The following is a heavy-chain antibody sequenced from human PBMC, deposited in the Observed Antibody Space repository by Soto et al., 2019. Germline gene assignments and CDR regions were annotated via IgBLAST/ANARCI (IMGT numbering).Heavy chain of an antibody. CDR1: GFTFSDYY. D-gene: IGHD3-10*02. J-gene: IGHJ4*02. CDR3: ARSGDNINVLDS. CDR2: SSNSGTFA. V-gene: IGHV3-11*03. Sequence: GGSLRLSCAASGFTFSDYYMSWVRQAPGRGLEWIGYSSNSGTFARYATSLKGRFSISRDNANNSLYLERTSLRVEDTAWYYFARSGDNINVLDSWGQGTPVTVSS.